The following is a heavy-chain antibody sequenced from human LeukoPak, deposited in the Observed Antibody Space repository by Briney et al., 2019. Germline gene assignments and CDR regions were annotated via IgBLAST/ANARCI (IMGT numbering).Heavy chain of an antibody. V-gene: IGHV4-34*01. CDR2: VYHDGTT. J-gene: IGHJ4*02. CDR3: ARGSTRADDY. D-gene: IGHD2/OR15-2a*01. CDR1: GGSFSGYY. Sequence: PSETLSLTCAVYGGSFSGYYWSWIRQPPGKGLEWIGYVYHDGTTNYNPSLKSRVAISIDTSRNQLSLKLSSMTAADTAVYYCARGSTRADDYWGQGILVTVSS.